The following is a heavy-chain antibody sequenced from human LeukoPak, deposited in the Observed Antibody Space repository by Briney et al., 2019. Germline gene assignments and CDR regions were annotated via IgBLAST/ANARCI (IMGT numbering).Heavy chain of an antibody. CDR2: IIPIFGTA. J-gene: IGHJ4*02. CDR3: ARGRITMIVETDY. D-gene: IGHD3-22*01. V-gene: IGHV1-69*13. CDR1: GGTFSSYA. Sequence: GASVKVSCKASGGTFSSYAISWVRQAPGQGLEWMGGIIPIFGTANYAQKFQGRVTITADESTSTAYMELSRLRSEDTAVYYCARGRITMIVETDYWGQGTLVTVSS.